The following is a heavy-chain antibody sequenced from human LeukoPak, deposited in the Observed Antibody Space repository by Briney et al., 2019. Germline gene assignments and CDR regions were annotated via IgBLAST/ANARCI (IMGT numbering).Heavy chain of an antibody. CDR1: GFTFSSYW. CDR2: INSDGSST. CDR3: ARDGGGGLDY. J-gene: IGHJ4*02. V-gene: IGHV3-74*01. D-gene: IGHD2-15*01. Sequence: GGSLRLSCVASGFTFSSYWMHWVRQAPGKGLVWVSRINSDGSSTTYADSVKGRFTISRDNAENTLYLQMNSLRAEDTAMYYCARDGGGGLDYWGQGTLVTVSS.